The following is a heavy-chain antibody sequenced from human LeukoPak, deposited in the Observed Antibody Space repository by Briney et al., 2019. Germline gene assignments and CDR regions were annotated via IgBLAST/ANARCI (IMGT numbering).Heavy chain of an antibody. J-gene: IGHJ4*02. CDR1: GGSFSGYY. CDR2: INHSGST. D-gene: IGHD2-8*01. V-gene: IGHV4-34*01. Sequence: SETLSLTRAVYGGSFSGYYWSWIRQPPGKGLEWIGEINHSGSTNYNPSLKSRVTISVDTSKNQFSLKLRSVTAADTAVYYCARDFCTNGVCYYFDYWGQGTLVTVSS. CDR3: ARDFCTNGVCYYFDY.